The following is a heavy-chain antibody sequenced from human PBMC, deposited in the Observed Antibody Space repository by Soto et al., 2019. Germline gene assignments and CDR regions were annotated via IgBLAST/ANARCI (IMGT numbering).Heavy chain of an antibody. Sequence: PVKVSCKASGGTFCSYAISWVRQTPGQGLEWMGGIIPIFGTANYAQKFQGRVTITADESTSTAYMELSSLRSEDTAVYYCAREDDSSGYYSVWGQGTLVTVSS. V-gene: IGHV1-69*13. J-gene: IGHJ4*02. CDR2: IIPIFGTA. CDR1: GGTFCSYA. D-gene: IGHD3-22*01. CDR3: AREDDSSGYYSV.